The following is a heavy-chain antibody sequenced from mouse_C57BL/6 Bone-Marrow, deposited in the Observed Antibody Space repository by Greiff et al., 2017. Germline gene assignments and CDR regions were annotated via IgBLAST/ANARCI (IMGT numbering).Heavy chain of an antibody. Sequence: VQLQQPGAELVKPGASVKMSCKASGYTFTSYWITWVKQRPGQGLEWIGDIYPGSGSTNYNEKFKSKATLTVDTSSSTAYMQLSSLTSEDSAVYYWARRPSNRSGASDCGGQGTSVTVSS. CDR1: GYTFTSYW. J-gene: IGHJ4*01. CDR2: IYPGSGST. V-gene: IGHV1-55*01. CDR3: ARRPSNRSGASDC. D-gene: IGHD3-1*01.